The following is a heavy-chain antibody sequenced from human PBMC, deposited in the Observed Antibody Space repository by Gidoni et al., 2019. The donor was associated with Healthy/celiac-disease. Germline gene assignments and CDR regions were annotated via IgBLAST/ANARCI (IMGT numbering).Heavy chain of an antibody. J-gene: IGHJ5*02. CDR1: GFTFRSYA. D-gene: IGHD6-13*01. CDR3: AKDQIAAALRSWFDP. CDR2: ISGSGGST. V-gene: IGHV3-23*01. Sequence: EVQLLESGGGLVQPGRSLRLSCAASGFTFRSYAMSWGRQAPGKGLEWVSAISGSGGSTYYADSVKGRFTISRDNSKNTLYLQMNSLRAEDTAVYYCAKDQIAAALRSWFDPWGQGTLVTVSS.